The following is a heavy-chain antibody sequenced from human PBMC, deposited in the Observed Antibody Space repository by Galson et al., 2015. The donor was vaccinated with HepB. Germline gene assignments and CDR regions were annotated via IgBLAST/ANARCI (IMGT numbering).Heavy chain of an antibody. CDR2: INPSGGST. CDR3: ASDGGSYSDFDY. Sequence: SVKVSCKASGYTFTSYYMHWVRQAPGQGLEWMGIINPSGGSTSYAQKFQGRVTMTRDTSISTAYMELSRLRSDDTAVYYCASDGGSYSDFDYWGQGTLVTVSS. J-gene: IGHJ4*02. V-gene: IGHV1-46*01. CDR1: GYTFTSYY. D-gene: IGHD1-26*01.